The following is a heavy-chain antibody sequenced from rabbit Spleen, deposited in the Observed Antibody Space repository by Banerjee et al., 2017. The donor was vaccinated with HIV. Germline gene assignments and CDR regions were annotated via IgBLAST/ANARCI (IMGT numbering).Heavy chain of an antibody. CDR3: ARDLAGAIGWNFNL. Sequence: QEQLVESGGGLVKPEGSLTLTCKASGFSFSDRDVMCWVRQAPGKGLEWIACINAATAKPVYATWAKGRFTVSKASWTTVTLQMTSLTAADTASYFCARDLAGAIGWNFNLWGPGTLVTVS. V-gene: IGHV1S45*01. D-gene: IGHD4-1*01. J-gene: IGHJ4*01. CDR1: GFSFSDRDV. CDR2: INAATAKP.